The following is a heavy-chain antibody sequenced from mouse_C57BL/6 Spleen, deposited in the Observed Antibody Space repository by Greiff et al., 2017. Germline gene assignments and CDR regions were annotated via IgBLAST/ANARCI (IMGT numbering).Heavy chain of an antibody. Sequence: QVQLQQSGAELAKPGASVKLSCKASGYTFTSYWMHWVKQRPGQGLEWIGYINPSSGYTKYNQKFKDKATLTADKSSSTAYMQLSSLTYEDSAVYYCARSPYGNYEAMDDWGQGTSVTVSS. J-gene: IGHJ4*01. CDR1: GYTFTSYW. D-gene: IGHD2-1*01. CDR3: ARSPYGNYEAMDD. V-gene: IGHV1-7*01. CDR2: INPSSGYT.